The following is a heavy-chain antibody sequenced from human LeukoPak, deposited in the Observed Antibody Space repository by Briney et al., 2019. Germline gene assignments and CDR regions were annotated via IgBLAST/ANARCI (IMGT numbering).Heavy chain of an antibody. Sequence: PGGSLRLSCAASGFTFSSYAMSWVRQAPGKGLEWVPAISGSGGSTYYADSVKGRFTISRDNSKNTLYLQMNSLRAEDTAVYYCAKDESVVPAAHDYWGQGTLVTVSS. CDR2: ISGSGGST. CDR3: AKDESVVPAAHDY. D-gene: IGHD2-2*01. J-gene: IGHJ4*02. V-gene: IGHV3-23*01. CDR1: GFTFSSYA.